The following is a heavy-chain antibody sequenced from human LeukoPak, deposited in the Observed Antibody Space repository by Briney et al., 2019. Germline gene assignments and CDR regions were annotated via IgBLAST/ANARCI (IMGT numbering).Heavy chain of an antibody. Sequence: SGTLSLTCAVSGGSISSSNWWSWVRQPPGKGLEWIGEIYHSGSTNYNPSLKSRITISRDPSKKQFSLRLNSMTAADTAVYYCARVSGLNNFDQWGRGTLATVSS. V-gene: IGHV4-4*02. CDR2: IYHSGST. CDR3: ARVSGLNNFDQ. D-gene: IGHD2-8*01. CDR1: GGSISSSNW. J-gene: IGHJ4*02.